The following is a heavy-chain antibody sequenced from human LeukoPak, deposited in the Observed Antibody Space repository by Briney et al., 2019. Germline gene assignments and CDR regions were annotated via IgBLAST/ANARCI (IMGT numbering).Heavy chain of an antibody. V-gene: IGHV7-4-1*02. J-gene: IGHJ3*02. Sequence: GASVKVSCKASGYTFTRSAMNWVRQAPGQGLEWMGWINTNTGNPTYAQGFTGRFVFSLDTSVSTAYLQISSLKASDTAMYYCARSVDTRPLDAFDIWGQGTMVTVSS. CDR3: ARSVDTRPLDAFDI. D-gene: IGHD5-18*01. CDR1: GYTFTRSA. CDR2: INTNTGNP.